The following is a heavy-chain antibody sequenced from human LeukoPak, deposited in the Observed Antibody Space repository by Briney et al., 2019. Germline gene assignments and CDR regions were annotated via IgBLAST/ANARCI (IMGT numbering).Heavy chain of an antibody. CDR3: AKSTGITVATFDS. J-gene: IGHJ4*02. CDR2: AYYRSKWFN. CDR1: GNSVSSNSAA. Sequence: SQTLSLTCAISGNSVSSNSAAWNWIRQSPSRGLEWLGGAYYRSKWFNDYAVAVKSRISINADTSTNQVSLHLNSVTPEDTALYYCAKSTGITVATFDSWGQGTLVTVSS. V-gene: IGHV6-1*01. D-gene: IGHD6-19*01.